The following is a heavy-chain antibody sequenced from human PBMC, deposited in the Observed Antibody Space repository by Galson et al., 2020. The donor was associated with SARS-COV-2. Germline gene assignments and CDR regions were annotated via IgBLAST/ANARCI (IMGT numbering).Heavy chain of an antibody. D-gene: IGHD6-6*01. Sequence: GGSLRLSCAASGFIFSDSGVHWVRQASGKGLEWVGRSRSKANNYATAYTASVKGRFTISRDDSKNTAYLQMNSLRTEDTAVYYCIRAGSSEQYFQSWAQGTLVTVSS. CDR3: IRAGSSEQYFQS. J-gene: IGHJ1*01. V-gene: IGHV3-73*01. CDR1: GFIFSDSG. CDR2: SRSKANNYAT.